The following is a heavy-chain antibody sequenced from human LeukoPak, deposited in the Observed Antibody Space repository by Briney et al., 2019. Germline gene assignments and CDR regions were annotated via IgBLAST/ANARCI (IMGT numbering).Heavy chain of an antibody. V-gene: IGHV3-15*01. D-gene: IGHD1-7*01. CDR2: IKSKTDGGTT. CDR1: GFTFSNAW. Sequence: PGGSLRLSCAASGFTFSNAWMSWVRQAPGKGLEWVGRIKSKTDGGTTDYAAPVKGRFTISRDDSKNTLYLQMNSLKTEDTAVYCCTTGDWNYEGYFDYWGQGTLVTVSS. J-gene: IGHJ4*02. CDR3: TTGDWNYEGYFDY.